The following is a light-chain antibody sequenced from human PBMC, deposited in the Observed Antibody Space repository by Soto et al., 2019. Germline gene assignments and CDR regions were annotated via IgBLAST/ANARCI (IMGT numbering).Light chain of an antibody. V-gene: IGKV1-39*01. Sequence: IQLTQSPSSLSASVGNRVTITCRASQGISNFLAWYQQKPGKAPKLLIYAASTLQSGVPSRFSGSGSGTEFTLTITSLQPQDFATYYCQQSYSFPFTFGPGTTVDI. CDR2: AAS. CDR1: QGISNF. CDR3: QQSYSFPFT. J-gene: IGKJ3*01.